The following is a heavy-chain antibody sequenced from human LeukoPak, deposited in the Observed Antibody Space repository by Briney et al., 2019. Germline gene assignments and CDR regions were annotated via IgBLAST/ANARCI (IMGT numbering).Heavy chain of an antibody. CDR1: GFTVSSNY. V-gene: IGHV3-66*01. Sequence: GGSLRLSCAASGFTVSSNYMRWVRQAPGKGLEWVSVIYSGGSTYYADSVKGRFTISRDNSKNTLYLQMNSLRAEDTAVYYCAREALTLGYCSGGSCYPDYWGQGTLVTVSS. CDR2: IYSGGST. CDR3: AREALTLGYCSGGSCYPDY. J-gene: IGHJ4*02. D-gene: IGHD2-15*01.